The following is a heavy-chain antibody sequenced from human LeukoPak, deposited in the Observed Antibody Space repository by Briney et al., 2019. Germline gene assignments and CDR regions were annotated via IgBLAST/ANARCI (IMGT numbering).Heavy chain of an antibody. CDR1: GFTFSSYA. CDR2: ISYDGSNK. Sequence: GRSLRLSCAASGFTFSSYAMHWARQAPGKGLEWVAVISYDGSNKYYADSVKGRFTISRDNSKNTLYLQMNSLRAEDTAVYYCATIYYDFWSGYRKNFDYWGQGTLVTVSS. J-gene: IGHJ4*02. D-gene: IGHD3-3*01. CDR3: ATIYYDFWSGYRKNFDY. V-gene: IGHV3-30*04.